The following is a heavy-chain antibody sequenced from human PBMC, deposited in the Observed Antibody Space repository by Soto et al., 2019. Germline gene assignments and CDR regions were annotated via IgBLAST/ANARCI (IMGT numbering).Heavy chain of an antibody. D-gene: IGHD3-10*01. CDR1: GGTFSSYA. Sequence: QVQLVQSGAEVKKPGSSVKVSCKASGGTFSSYAISWVRQAPGQGLEWMGGIIPIFGTANYAQKFQGRVTIPAEESTSTAYMELSSLRSEDTAVYYCARGRYYGSGSRTDYYYYYGMDVWGQGTTVTVSS. CDR3: ARGRYYGSGSRTDYYYYYGMDV. V-gene: IGHV1-69*12. J-gene: IGHJ6*02. CDR2: IIPIFGTA.